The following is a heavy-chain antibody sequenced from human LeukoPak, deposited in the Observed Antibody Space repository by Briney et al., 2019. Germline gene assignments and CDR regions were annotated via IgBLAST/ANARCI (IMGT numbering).Heavy chain of an antibody. CDR2: ISAYNGNT. CDR3: AADQIPAYCGGDCYLH. V-gene: IGHV1-18*01. D-gene: IGHD2-21*02. J-gene: IGHJ4*02. Sequence: ASVKVSCKASGGTFSSYAISWVRQAPGQGLEWMGWISAYNGNTNYAQKFQERVTITRDMSTSTAYMELSSLRSEDTAVYYCAADQIPAYCGGDCYLHWGQGTLVTVSS. CDR1: GGTFSSYA.